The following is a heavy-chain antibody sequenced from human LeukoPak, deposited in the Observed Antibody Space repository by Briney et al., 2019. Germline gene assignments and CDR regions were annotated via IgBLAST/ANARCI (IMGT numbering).Heavy chain of an antibody. J-gene: IGHJ4*02. V-gene: IGHV4-34*01. CDR2: IKHSGGT. CDR1: GGSFSGYS. CDR3: ARGELRYFDWLP. Sequence: SDTLSLTCTIYGGSFSGYSWTWIRQPPGEGLEWIGEIKHSGGTNYNPSLKSRVTISVDTSKNQFSLKLSSVTAADTAVYYCARGELRYFDWLPWGQGTLVTDSP. D-gene: IGHD3-9*01.